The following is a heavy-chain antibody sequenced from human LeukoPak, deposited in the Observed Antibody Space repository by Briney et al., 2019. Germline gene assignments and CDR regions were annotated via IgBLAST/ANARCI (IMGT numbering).Heavy chain of an antibody. CDR3: AKDIPSSSWYLGY. V-gene: IGHV3-30*02. CDR1: GFTFSSSG. CDR2: IRSDGSNK. J-gene: IGHJ4*02. D-gene: IGHD6-13*01. Sequence: GGSLRLSCAAFGFTFSSSGMHWVRQAPGKGLEWVALIRSDGSNKYYADSVKGRFTVSRDNSKDTLYLQMNSLRPDDTAVYYCAKDIPSSSWYLGYWGQGTLVTVSS.